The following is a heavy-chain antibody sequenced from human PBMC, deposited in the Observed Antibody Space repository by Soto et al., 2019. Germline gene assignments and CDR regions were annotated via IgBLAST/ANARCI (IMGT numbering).Heavy chain of an antibody. CDR3: ARGGFGGGPNYFGLDV. Sequence: QVQLQESGPGLVKPSETLSLTCTVSGGSIGTHYWSWIRQPPGKGLEWIGYIYNTETTKYSPSLGSRVAISVDTARPQFSLKLHSVTAADTAVYDCARGGFGGGPNYFGLDVWGTGTAVTVSS. D-gene: IGHD3-16*01. CDR2: IYNTETT. J-gene: IGHJ6*04. CDR1: GGSIGTHY. V-gene: IGHV4-59*11.